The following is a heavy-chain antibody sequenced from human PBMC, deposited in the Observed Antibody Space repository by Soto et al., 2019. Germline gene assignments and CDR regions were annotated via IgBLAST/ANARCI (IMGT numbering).Heavy chain of an antibody. CDR3: AREDDGGDTLDV. D-gene: IGHD2-21*02. V-gene: IGHV4-39*07. J-gene: IGHJ6*02. Sequence: SETLSLTCTVSGGSISRSSYYWGWIRQPPEKGLEWIGCIYYSGSTHYNPSLKSRVTISVDTSKNQFSLHLSSVTAADTAVYFCAREDDGGDTLDVWGQGTTVTVSS. CDR2: IYYSGST. CDR1: GGSISRSSYY.